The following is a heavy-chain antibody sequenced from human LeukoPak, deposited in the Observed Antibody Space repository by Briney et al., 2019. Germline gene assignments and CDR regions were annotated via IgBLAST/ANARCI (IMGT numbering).Heavy chain of an antibody. V-gene: IGHV3-30*03. CDR1: GFSFSSYG. J-gene: IGHJ4*02. Sequence: PGGSLRLSCAASGFSFSSYGMHWVRQAPGKGLEWVAVISYDGSNKYYADSVKGRFTISRDNSKNTLYLQMNSLRAEDTAVYYCARVARELMSGQPIDYWGQGTLVTVSS. CDR2: ISYDGSNK. CDR3: ARVARELMSGQPIDY. D-gene: IGHD3-10*01.